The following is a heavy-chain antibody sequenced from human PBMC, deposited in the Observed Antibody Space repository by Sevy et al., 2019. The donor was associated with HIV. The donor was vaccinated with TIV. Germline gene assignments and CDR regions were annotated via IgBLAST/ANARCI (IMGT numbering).Heavy chain of an antibody. CDR3: ARAIGSSSWYGGYYFDY. CDR1: RDSVSSNSAA. V-gene: IGHV6-1*01. CDR2: TYYRSQWYN. Sequence: SQTLSLTCAISRDSVSSNSAAWNWIRQSPSRGLEWLGRTYYRSQWYNDYAVSVKSRITINPDTSKNQFSLQLNSVTPEDTAVYYCARAIGSSSWYGGYYFDYWGQGTLVTVSS. J-gene: IGHJ4*02. D-gene: IGHD6-13*01.